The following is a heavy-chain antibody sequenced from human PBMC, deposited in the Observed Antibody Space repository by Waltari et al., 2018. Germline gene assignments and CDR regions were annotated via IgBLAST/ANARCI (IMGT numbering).Heavy chain of an antibody. CDR3: ASRGDSSGY. J-gene: IGHJ4*02. D-gene: IGHD6-19*01. Sequence: VQLVESGGGLVQPGGSLRLSCAASGFTVSSDYMSWVRQAPGKGLEWIGEINHSGSTNYNPSLKSRVTISVDTSKNQFSLKLSSVTAADTAVYYCASRGDSSGYWGQGTLVTVSS. CDR1: GFTVSSDY. V-gene: IGHV4-34*01. CDR2: INHSGST.